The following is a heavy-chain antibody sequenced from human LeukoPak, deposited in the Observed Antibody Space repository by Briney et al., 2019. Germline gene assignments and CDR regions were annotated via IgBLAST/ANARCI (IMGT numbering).Heavy chain of an antibody. V-gene: IGHV1-69*13. D-gene: IGHD2-2*01. J-gene: IGHJ4*02. Sequence: ASVKVSCKASGGTFKNHDINWVRQAPGQGLEWMGGIIPVFGTPNYAQRFQGRVRITADESTTTAYTELSSLRSDDTALYYCARGGRYCRSTSCWDFWGQGTLVTVSS. CDR2: IIPVFGTP. CDR3: ARGGRYCRSTSCWDF. CDR1: GGTFKNHD.